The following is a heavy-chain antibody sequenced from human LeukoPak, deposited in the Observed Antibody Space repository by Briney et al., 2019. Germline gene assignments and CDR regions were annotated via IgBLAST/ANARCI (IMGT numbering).Heavy chain of an antibody. J-gene: IGHJ6*03. V-gene: IGHV3-7*01. Sequence: GGSLRLSCAASGCTFSSYCMSWVRQAPGKGLEWVANIKQDGSEKYYVDSVKGRFTISRDNAKNSLYLQMNSLRAEDTAVYYCARGDLGDGSGSSYYYMDVWGKGTTVTVSS. CDR2: IKQDGSEK. D-gene: IGHD3-10*01. CDR1: GCTFSSYC. CDR3: ARGDLGDGSGSSYYYMDV.